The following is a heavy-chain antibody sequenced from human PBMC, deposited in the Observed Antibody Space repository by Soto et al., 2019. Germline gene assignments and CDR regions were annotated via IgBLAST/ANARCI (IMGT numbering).Heavy chain of an antibody. CDR3: ARDQLRYFDWYSYGMDV. D-gene: IGHD3-9*01. Sequence: QVQLVESGGGVVQPGRSLRLSCAASGFTFSSYGMHWVRQAPGKGLEWVAVIWYDGSNKCYADSVKGRFTISRDNSKNTLYLQMNSLRAEDTAVYYCARDQLRYFDWYSYGMDVWGQGTTVTVSS. J-gene: IGHJ6*02. CDR1: GFTFSSYG. V-gene: IGHV3-33*01. CDR2: IWYDGSNK.